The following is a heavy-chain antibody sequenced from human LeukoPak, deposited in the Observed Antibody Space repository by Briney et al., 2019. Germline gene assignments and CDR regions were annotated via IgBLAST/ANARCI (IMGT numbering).Heavy chain of an antibody. V-gene: IGHV3-23*01. J-gene: IGHJ6*02. D-gene: IGHD6-13*01. CDR2: ISGSGGST. CDR3: AKSNREQLVRSYGLDV. Sequence: GGSLRLSCAASGFTFSTYAVSWVRQAPGKGLEWVSDISGSGGSTYYADSVKGRFTISRDNSKDTVYLQMNSLRVHGTAVYYCAKSNREQLVRSYGLDVWGQGTTVTVSS. CDR1: GFTFSTYA.